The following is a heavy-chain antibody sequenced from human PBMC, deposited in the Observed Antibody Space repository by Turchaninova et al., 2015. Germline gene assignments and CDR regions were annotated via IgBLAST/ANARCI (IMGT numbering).Heavy chain of an antibody. V-gene: IGHV4-34*01. CDR2: VSHSGRT. CDR1: YWSLSNYY. D-gene: IGHD3/OR15-3a*01. J-gene: IGHJ4*02. CDR3: MIWDAAMNFDY. Sequence: GGGLLRPSAPLSRRFGVPYWSLSNYYCHWVRPPPGKGLEWIGEVSHSGRTKYTPSLTSRVIISLDTSKKQFSLSLRSVTAADTAIFYCMIWDAAMNFDYWGQGVLVTVSS.